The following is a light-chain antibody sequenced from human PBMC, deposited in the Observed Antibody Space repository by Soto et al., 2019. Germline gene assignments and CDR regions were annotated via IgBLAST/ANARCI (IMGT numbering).Light chain of an antibody. V-gene: IGLV2-14*01. Sequence: QSVLTQPASVSGSPGQSITLSCTGTSSDVGDYNYVSWYQQHPGKAPKLMIYDVSNRPSGVSNRFSGSKSGNTASLTISGLQAEDEADYYCSSYASGSTVVFGGGTKLTV. CDR2: DVS. J-gene: IGLJ2*01. CDR3: SSYASGSTVV. CDR1: SSDVGDYNY.